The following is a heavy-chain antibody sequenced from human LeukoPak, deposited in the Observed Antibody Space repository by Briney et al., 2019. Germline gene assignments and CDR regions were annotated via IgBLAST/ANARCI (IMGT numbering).Heavy chain of an antibody. D-gene: IGHD3-10*01. CDR1: GFSLSTSGVG. V-gene: IGHV2-5*01. CDR2: IYWNDDK. Sequence: SGPTPVNPTPTLTLTFTFSGFSLSTSGVGVGWIRQPPVKALEWLALIYWNDDKRYSPSLKSRLTITKDTSKNQVVLTMTNMDPVDTATYYCAHTMVRGVIPNWFDHWGQGTLVTVSS. CDR3: AHTMVRGVIPNWFDH. J-gene: IGHJ5*02.